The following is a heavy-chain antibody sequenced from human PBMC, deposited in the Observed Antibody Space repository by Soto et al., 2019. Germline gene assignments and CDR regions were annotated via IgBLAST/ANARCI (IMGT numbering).Heavy chain of an antibody. J-gene: IGHJ6*02. Sequence: QVQLVQSGAEVKKPGSSVKVSCKASGGTFSSYAISWVRQAPGQGLEWMGGIIPIFGTANYAQKFQGRVTITADESTSTAYMELSSLRSEDTAVYYCARDRSSRPLSSGWFNYYYYGMDVWGQGTTVTVSS. V-gene: IGHV1-69*01. CDR3: ARDRSSRPLSSGWFNYYYYGMDV. D-gene: IGHD6-19*01. CDR2: IIPIFGTA. CDR1: GGTFSSYA.